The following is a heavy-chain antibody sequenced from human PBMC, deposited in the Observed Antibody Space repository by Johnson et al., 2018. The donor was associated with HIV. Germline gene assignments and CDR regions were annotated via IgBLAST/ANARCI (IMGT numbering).Heavy chain of an antibody. D-gene: IGHD4-17*01. Sequence: QVQLVESGGGLVQPGGSLRLSCAASGFTFSDYYMSWIRQAPGKGLEWVSFISSSGSSIYYADSVKGRFTVSRDNTKKSFDLQMNSLRADDTAVYYCARDSTPWGGDYVGYAFDLWGQGTMVTISS. CDR2: ISSSGSSI. V-gene: IGHV3-11*04. CDR1: GFTFSDYY. CDR3: ARDSTPWGGDYVGYAFDL. J-gene: IGHJ3*01.